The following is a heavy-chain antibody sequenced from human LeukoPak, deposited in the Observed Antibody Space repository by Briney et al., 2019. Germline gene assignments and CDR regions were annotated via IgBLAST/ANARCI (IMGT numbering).Heavy chain of an antibody. D-gene: IGHD4-23*01. CDR1: GGSFSGYY. CDR2: INHSGST. CDR3: ARRPRFGAGGGNPGPSHFDC. J-gene: IGHJ4*02. V-gene: IGHV4-34*01. Sequence: SETLSLTCAVYGGSFSGYYWSWIRQPPGKGLEWIGEINHSGSTNYNPSLKSRVTISVDTSKNQFSLKLSSVTAADTAVYYCARRPRFGAGGGNPGPSHFDCWGQGTLVTVSS.